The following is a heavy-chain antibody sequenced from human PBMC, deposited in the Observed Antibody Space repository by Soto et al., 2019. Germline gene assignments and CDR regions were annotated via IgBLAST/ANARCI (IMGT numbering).Heavy chain of an antibody. Sequence: EVQLVESGGGLVKPGGSLRLSCAASGFTFSSYSMNWVRQAPGKGLEWVSSISSSSSYIYYADSVKGRFTISRDNAKNSLYLKMNRLRAENTAVNYGARDPYYRVATLRISYCYGVDVWGQGTTVTVSS. CDR2: ISSSSSYI. D-gene: IGHD5-12*01. J-gene: IGHJ6*02. CDR1: GFTFSSYS. CDR3: ARDPYYRVATLRISYCYGVDV. V-gene: IGHV3-21*01.